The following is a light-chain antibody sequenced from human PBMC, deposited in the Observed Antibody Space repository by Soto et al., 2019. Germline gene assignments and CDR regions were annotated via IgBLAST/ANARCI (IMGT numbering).Light chain of an antibody. CDR3: QSYDSSLSGYV. J-gene: IGLJ1*01. CDR2: GNS. V-gene: IGLV1-40*01. CDR1: SFNIGAGYD. Sequence: QSVLTQPPSVSGAPGQRVTISCTGSSFNIGAGYDVHWYQQLPGTAPKLLIYGNSNRTSGVPDRFSGSKSGTSASLAITGLQAEDEADYYCQSYDSSLSGYVVGTGTKLTVL.